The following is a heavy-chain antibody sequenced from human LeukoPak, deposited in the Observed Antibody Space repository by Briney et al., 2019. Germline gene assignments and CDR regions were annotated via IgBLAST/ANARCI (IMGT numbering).Heavy chain of an antibody. CDR2: IIPIFGTA. D-gene: IGHD1-14*01. CDR1: GGTFSSYA. J-gene: IGHJ4*02. Sequence: ASVKVSCKASGGTFSSYAISWVRQAPGQGLEWMGGIIPIFGTANYAQKFQGRVTITTDESTSTAYMELSSLRSEDTAVYYCAIRNQYYFDYWGQGTLVTVSS. CDR3: AIRNQYYFDY. V-gene: IGHV1-69*05.